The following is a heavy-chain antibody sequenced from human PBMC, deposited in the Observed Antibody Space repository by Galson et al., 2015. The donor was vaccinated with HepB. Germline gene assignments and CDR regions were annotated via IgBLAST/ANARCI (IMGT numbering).Heavy chain of an antibody. V-gene: IGHV1-69*06. D-gene: IGHD6-19*01. CDR3: ASSLAVAGSGSSLIQSNFDY. Sequence: SVKVSCKASGGTFSSYAISWVRQAPGQGLEWMGGIIPIFGTANYAQKFQGRVTITADKSTSTAYMELSSLRSEDTAVYYCASSLAVAGSGSSLIQSNFDYWGQGTLVTVSS. CDR1: GGTFSSYA. CDR2: IIPIFGTA. J-gene: IGHJ4*02.